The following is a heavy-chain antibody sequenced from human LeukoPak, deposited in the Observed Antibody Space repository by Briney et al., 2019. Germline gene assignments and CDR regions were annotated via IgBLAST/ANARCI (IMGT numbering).Heavy chain of an antibody. CDR3: ARKRGIRSYSSYYCYMDV. CDR1: GYTFTSYD. Sequence: ASVKVSCKASGYTFTSYDINWVRQATGQGLEWMGWMNPNSGNTGYAQKFQGRVTMTRNTSISTAYMELSSLRSEDTAVYYCARKRGIRSYSSYYCYMDVWGKGTTVTISS. CDR2: MNPNSGNT. D-gene: IGHD1-26*01. J-gene: IGHJ6*03. V-gene: IGHV1-8*01.